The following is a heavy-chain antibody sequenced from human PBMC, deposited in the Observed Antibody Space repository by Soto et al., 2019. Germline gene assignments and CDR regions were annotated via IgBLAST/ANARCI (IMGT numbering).Heavy chain of an antibody. D-gene: IGHD2-8*02. CDR3: ARDKITGLFDY. CDR2: INHSGST. CDR1: GGPFSGYY. Sequence: SETLSLTCAVYGGPFSGYYWTWIRQPPGTGLEWIGEINHSGSTNYNPSLKSRVNISVDTSKNQFSLKLTSVTAADTAVYYCARDKITGLFDYWGQGTLVTVSS. J-gene: IGHJ4*02. V-gene: IGHV4-34*01.